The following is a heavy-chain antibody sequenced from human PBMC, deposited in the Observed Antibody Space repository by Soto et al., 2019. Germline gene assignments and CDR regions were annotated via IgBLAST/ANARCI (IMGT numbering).Heavy chain of an antibody. CDR2: IWYDGSNK. D-gene: IGHD4-17*01. Sequence: GGSLRLSCAASGFTFSSYGMHWVRQAPGKGLEWVAVIWYDGSNKYYADSVKGRFTISRDNSKNTLYLQMNSLRAEDTAVYYCARGITFNDYGDSEYYFDYWGQGTLVTVSS. V-gene: IGHV3-33*01. CDR3: ARGITFNDYGDSEYYFDY. CDR1: GFTFSSYG. J-gene: IGHJ4*02.